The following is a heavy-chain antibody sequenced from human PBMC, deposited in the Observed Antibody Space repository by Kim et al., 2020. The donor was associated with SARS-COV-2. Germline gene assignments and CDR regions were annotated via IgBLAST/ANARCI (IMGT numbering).Heavy chain of an antibody. J-gene: IGHJ4*02. Sequence: YYNPSLTSRVTISVDTSNNQCSLKLSSGTAADTAVYYCARQGGPRSYAYLWGQGTLVTVSS. CDR3: ARQGGPRSYAYL. D-gene: IGHD5-18*01. V-gene: IGHV4-39*01.